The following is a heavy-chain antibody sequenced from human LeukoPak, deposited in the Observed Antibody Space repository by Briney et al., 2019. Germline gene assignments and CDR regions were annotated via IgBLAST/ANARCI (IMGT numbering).Heavy chain of an antibody. CDR3: ASYGSGSYYILPNYYYMDV. D-gene: IGHD3-10*01. CDR1: GGSISSSSYY. CDR2: IYYSGST. V-gene: IGHV4-39*01. Sequence: PSETLSLTCTVSGGSISSSSYYWGWIRQPPGKGLEWIGSIYYSGSTYYNPSLKSRVTISVDTSKNQFSLKLSSVTAADTAVYYCASYGSGSYYILPNYYYMDVWGKGTTVTVSS. J-gene: IGHJ6*03.